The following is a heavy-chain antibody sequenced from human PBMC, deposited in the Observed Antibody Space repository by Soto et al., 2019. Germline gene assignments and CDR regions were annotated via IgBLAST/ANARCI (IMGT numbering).Heavy chain of an antibody. CDR2: INHSGST. D-gene: IGHD3-3*01. V-gene: IGHV4-34*01. CDR1: GGSFSGYY. CDR3: ARANDFWSGYYWGDYYYYYGMDV. Sequence: SETLSLTCAVYGGSFSGYYWSWIRQPPGKGLEWIGEINHSGSTNYNPSLKSRVTISVNTSKNQFSLKLSSVTAADTAVYYCARANDFWSGYYWGDYYYYYGMDVWGQGTTVTVSS. J-gene: IGHJ6*02.